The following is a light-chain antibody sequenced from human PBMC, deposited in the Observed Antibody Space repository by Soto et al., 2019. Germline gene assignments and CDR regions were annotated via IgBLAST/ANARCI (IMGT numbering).Light chain of an antibody. J-gene: IGLJ2*01. V-gene: IGLV2-14*03. CDR3: SSWTTSTTMI. CDR1: SSDIGAYNF. Sequence: QSALTQPASVCGSPGQSITISCTGTSSDIGAYNFVSWYQQHPGKAPKLMLYDDNIRPSGVSNRFSGSKSGNTASLTISGLQAEDEADYYCSSWTTSTTMIFGGGTKLTVL. CDR2: DDN.